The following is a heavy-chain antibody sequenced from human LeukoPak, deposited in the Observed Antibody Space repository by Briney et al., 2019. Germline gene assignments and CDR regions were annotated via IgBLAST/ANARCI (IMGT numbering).Heavy chain of an antibody. V-gene: IGHV4-59*01. CDR3: ARDRGVIITGGWFDP. Sequence: PSETLSLTCTVSGGSISSYYWSWIRQPPGKGLEWIGYIYYSGSTNYNPSPKSRVTISVDTSKNQFSLKLSSVTAADTAVYYCARDRGVIITGGWFDPWGQGTLVTVSS. D-gene: IGHD3-10*01. J-gene: IGHJ5*02. CDR2: IYYSGST. CDR1: GGSISSYY.